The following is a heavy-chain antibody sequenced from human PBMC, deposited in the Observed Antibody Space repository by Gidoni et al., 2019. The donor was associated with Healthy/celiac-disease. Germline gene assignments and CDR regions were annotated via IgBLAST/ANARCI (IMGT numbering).Heavy chain of an antibody. CDR2: ISGSGGST. CDR1: GFTFSSYA. D-gene: IGHD6-13*01. V-gene: IGHV3-23*01. CDR3: AKDRSAAAGDPLGSSSGQKQPDY. J-gene: IGHJ4*02. Sequence: EVQLLESGGGLVQPGGSLRLSCAASGFTFSSYAMSWVRQAPGKGLEWVSAISGSGGSTYYADSVKGRFTISRDNSKNTLYLQMNSLRAEDTAVYYCAKDRSAAAGDPLGSSSGQKQPDYWGQGTLVTVSS.